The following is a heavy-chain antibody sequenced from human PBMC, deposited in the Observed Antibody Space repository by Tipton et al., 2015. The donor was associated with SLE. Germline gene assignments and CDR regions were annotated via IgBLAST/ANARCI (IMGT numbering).Heavy chain of an antibody. CDR3: ARGIAVAGIDY. CDR2: IYSGGST. V-gene: IGHV3-66*02. J-gene: IGHJ4*02. D-gene: IGHD6-19*01. CDR1: GFTFSSYS. Sequence: SLRLSCAASGFTFSSYSMNWVRQAPGKGLEWVSVIYSGGSTYYADSVKGRFTISRDNSKNTLYLQMNSLRAEDTAVYYCARGIAVAGIDYWGQGTLVTVSS.